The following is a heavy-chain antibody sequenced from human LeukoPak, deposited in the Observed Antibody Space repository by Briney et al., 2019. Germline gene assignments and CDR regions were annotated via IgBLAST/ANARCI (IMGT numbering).Heavy chain of an antibody. V-gene: IGHV3-21*06. D-gene: IGHD3-22*01. CDR2: INSGGSTT. CDR3: LRGDSRDF. Sequence: GATLGNSCPACGFTFSSYTMNWARQAPKKGLEWVASINSGGSTTHYADSVKGRFTISRANDQNVLYLQMNGLRADDAAVYYCLRGDSRDFWGQGTLVTVSS. J-gene: IGHJ4*02. CDR1: GFTFSSYT.